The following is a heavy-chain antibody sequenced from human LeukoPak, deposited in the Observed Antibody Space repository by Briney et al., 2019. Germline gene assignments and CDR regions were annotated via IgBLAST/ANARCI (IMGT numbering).Heavy chain of an antibody. J-gene: IGHJ5*02. D-gene: IGHD2-15*01. CDR1: GGTFSSYT. Sequence: SVKVSCKASGGTFSSYTISWVRQAPGQGLEWMGRIIPILGIASYAQKFQGRVTMTRDTSTSTVYMELSSLRSEDTAVYYCARDRRYCSGGSCYWFDPWGQGTLVTVSS. CDR3: ARDRRYCSGGSCYWFDP. CDR2: IIPILGIA. V-gene: IGHV1-69*04.